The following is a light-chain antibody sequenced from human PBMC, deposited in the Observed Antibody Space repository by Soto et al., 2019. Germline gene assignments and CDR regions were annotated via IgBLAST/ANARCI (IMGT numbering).Light chain of an antibody. V-gene: IGKV3-20*01. CDR1: QSVSSY. Sequence: EVVLTQSPDTLSLPPGERATLSCRASQSVSSYLDWYQQKPGQAPRLLIYGASRRATGFPDRFSGSGSGTDFTLTISRLEPEDFAVYYCQQYGGSPWTFGQGTKVDIK. CDR3: QQYGGSPWT. J-gene: IGKJ1*01. CDR2: GAS.